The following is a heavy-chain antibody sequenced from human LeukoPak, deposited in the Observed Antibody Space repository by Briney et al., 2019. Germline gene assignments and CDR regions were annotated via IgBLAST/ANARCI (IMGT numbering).Heavy chain of an antibody. V-gene: IGHV4-59*01. CDR2: IYYSGST. J-gene: IGHJ5*02. CDR1: GGSISSYY. Sequence: TSETLSLTCTVSGGSISSYYWSWIRQPPGKGLEWIGYIYYSGSTNYNPSLKSRVTISVDTSKNQFSLKLSSVTAADTAVYYCARVLSPRAPYSSSWYPGGFDPWGQGTLVTVSS. D-gene: IGHD6-13*01. CDR3: ARVLSPRAPYSSSWYPGGFDP.